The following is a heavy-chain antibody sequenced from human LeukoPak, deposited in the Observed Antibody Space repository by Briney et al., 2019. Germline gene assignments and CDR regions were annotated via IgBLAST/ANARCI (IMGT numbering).Heavy chain of an antibody. Sequence: GGSLRLSCAASGFTFTTYWMHWVRQAPGKGLVWVSHINSDGSITSYADCVKGRFTISRDNAKNTLYLQMTSLRAEDTAVYYCARDAVDTANAVWGQGTTVTVSS. V-gene: IGHV3-74*01. CDR3: ARDAVDTANAV. CDR1: GFTFTTYW. CDR2: INSDGSIT. J-gene: IGHJ6*02. D-gene: IGHD5-18*01.